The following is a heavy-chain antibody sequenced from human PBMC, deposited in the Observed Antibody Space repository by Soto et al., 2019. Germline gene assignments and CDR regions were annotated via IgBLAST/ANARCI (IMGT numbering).Heavy chain of an antibody. J-gene: IGHJ4*02. CDR3: ARSPVIQNYFDY. V-gene: IGHV4-30-2*01. CDR1: GSSISSGGYS. Sequence: QLQLQESGSGLVKPSQTLSLTCAVSGSSISSGGYSWSWIRQPPGKGLEWIGYIYHSGSTYYNPSLKSRVTISVDRSKNQFSLKLSSVTAADTAVYYCARSPVIQNYFDYWGQGTLVTVSS. CDR2: IYHSGST. D-gene: IGHD2-21*01.